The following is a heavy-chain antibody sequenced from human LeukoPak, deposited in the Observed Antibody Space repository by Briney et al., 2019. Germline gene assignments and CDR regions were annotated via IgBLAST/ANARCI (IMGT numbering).Heavy chain of an antibody. CDR3: AREARNYDFWSGSYYYYYYMDV. D-gene: IGHD3-3*01. CDR2: IYYSGST. V-gene: IGHV4-39*07. Sequence: SETLSLTCTVSGGSISSSSYYWGWIRQPPGKGLEWIGSIYYSGSTYYNPSLKSRVTISVDTSKNQFSLKLSSVTAADTAVYYCAREARNYDFWSGSYYYYYYMDVWGKGTTVTVSS. CDR1: GGSISSSSYY. J-gene: IGHJ6*03.